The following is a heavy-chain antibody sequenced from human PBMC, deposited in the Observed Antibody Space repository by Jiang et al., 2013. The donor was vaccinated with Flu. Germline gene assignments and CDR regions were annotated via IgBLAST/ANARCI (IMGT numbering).Heavy chain of an antibody. CDR2: ISGRDDST. V-gene: IGHV3-23*01. J-gene: IGHJ4*02. D-gene: IGHD3-22*01. Sequence: AASGFTFSDYAMSWVRQAPGKGLEWVSVISGRDDSTFYADSVKGRFTISRDNSKNTVYLRMNSLRADDTAVYYCAKDFTSFYDSSGYYYFDYWGQGTLVTVSS. CDR1: GFTFSDYA. CDR3: AKDFTSFYDSSGYYYFDY.